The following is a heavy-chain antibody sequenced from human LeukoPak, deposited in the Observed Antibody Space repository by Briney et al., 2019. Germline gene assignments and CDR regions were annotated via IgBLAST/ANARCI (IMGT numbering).Heavy chain of an antibody. V-gene: IGHV4-34*01. CDR3: ARFGRGYGYYYYYMDV. J-gene: IGHJ6*03. D-gene: IGHD1-26*01. CDR2: INHSGST. Sequence: KASETLSLTCAVYGGSFSGYYWSWIRQPPGKGLEWIGEINHSGSTNYNPSLKSRVTISVDTSKNQFSLKLSSVTAADTAVYYCARFGRGYGYYYYYMDVWGKGTTVTVSS. CDR1: GGSFSGYY.